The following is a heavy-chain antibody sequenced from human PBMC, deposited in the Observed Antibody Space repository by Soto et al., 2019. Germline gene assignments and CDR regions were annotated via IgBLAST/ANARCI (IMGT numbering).Heavy chain of an antibody. CDR1: GFTFSTYG. D-gene: IGHD6-13*01. J-gene: IGHJ6*01. CDR2: IWYDGSKI. CDR3: ARPLEQHQLGFGMDV. V-gene: IGHV3-33*01. Sequence: QVQLVQSGGGVVQPGGSLRLSCAASGFTFSTYGMHWVRQAPGKGLEWVAVIWYDGSKIYYSDSVKGRFPISRDNSKSTLYLQMNSLRAEDTAVYYCARPLEQHQLGFGMDVWGQGSQVTVSS.